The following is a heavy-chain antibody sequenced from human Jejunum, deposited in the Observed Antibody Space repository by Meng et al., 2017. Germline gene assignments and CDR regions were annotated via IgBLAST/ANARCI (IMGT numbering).Heavy chain of an antibody. CDR2: ISGSIGTI. Sequence: GESLKISCAASGFIFSNYEMIWVRQAPGKGLEWISYISGSIGTIYYADSVKGRFTVSRDNAKNSLFLQMNSLRAEDTAVYYCARIALVAFDYWGQGTLVTVSS. D-gene: IGHD6-13*01. CDR3: ARIALVAFDY. J-gene: IGHJ4*02. V-gene: IGHV3-48*03. CDR1: GFIFSNYE.